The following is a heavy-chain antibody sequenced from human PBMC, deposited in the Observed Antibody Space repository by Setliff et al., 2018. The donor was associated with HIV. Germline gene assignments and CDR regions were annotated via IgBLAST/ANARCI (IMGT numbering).Heavy chain of an antibody. CDR1: GFSFSSYG. J-gene: IGHJ3*02. CDR2: ISSTSSNI. CDR3: ARYALAVPGYHNAFDI. D-gene: IGHD6-19*01. V-gene: IGHV3-48*01. Sequence: GVLRLSCAASGFSFSSYGMNWVRQAPGKGLEWVSYISSTSSNIYYVDSVEGRFTISRDNADNSLYLQMNSLRAEDTAVYYCARYALAVPGYHNAFDIWGQGTMVTVSS.